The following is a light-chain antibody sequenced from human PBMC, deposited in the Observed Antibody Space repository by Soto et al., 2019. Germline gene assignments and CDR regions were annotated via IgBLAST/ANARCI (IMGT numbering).Light chain of an antibody. CDR2: DAS. CDR3: QQYYTYSWT. CDR1: QSVTSW. Sequence: DIQMTQSPSTLSGSVGDRVTITCRASQSVTSWLAWYQQKPGTAPNLLIYDASSLHRGVPSRFSGSGSGTDFTLTISSLQPDDFATYYCQQYYTYSWTFGQGTKVDIK. J-gene: IGKJ1*01. V-gene: IGKV1-5*01.